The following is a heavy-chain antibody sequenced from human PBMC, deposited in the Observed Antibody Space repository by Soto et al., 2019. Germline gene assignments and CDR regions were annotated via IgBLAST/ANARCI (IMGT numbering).Heavy chain of an antibody. CDR1: GYTITSYG. D-gene: IGHD3-22*01. Sequence: ASVKVSCRASGYTITSYGIRWVRQAPGQGLAWMGWISAYNGNTNYAQKLQGRVTMTTDTSTSTAYMELRSLRPDDTAVYYCARIDYYYDSSGYPHNWFDLWGQGTLVTLSS. CDR3: ARIDYYYDSSGYPHNWFDL. V-gene: IGHV1-18*01. J-gene: IGHJ5*02. CDR2: ISAYNGNT.